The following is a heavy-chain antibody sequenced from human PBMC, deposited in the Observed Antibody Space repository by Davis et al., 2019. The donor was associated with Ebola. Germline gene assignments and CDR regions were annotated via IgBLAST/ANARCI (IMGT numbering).Heavy chain of an antibody. CDR3: ARGTSVVVPAAMPYYYYGMDV. CDR2: ISYSGST. D-gene: IGHD2-2*01. V-gene: IGHV4-39*07. CDR1: GGSVSSYY. J-gene: IGHJ6*02. Sequence: SETLSLTCSVSGGSVSSYYWGWIRQPPGKGLEWIGSISYSGSTYYNPSLKSRVTVSVDTSTNQFSLKLSSVTAADTAVYYCARGTSVVVPAAMPYYYYGMDVWGQGTTVTVSS.